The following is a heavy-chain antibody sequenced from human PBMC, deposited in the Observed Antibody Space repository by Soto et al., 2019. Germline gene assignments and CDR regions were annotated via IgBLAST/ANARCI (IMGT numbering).Heavy chain of an antibody. D-gene: IGHD5-12*01. Sequence: QLQLQESGSGLVKPSQTLSLTCAVSGGSISSGGYSWSWIRQPPGKGLEWIGYIYHSGSTYYNPSLKRRVTISVDRSKYQVSLKLSSVTAADTAVYYCAAGGGLPRYYWGQGTLVTVSS. CDR1: GGSISSGGYS. V-gene: IGHV4-30-2*01. CDR2: IYHSGST. J-gene: IGHJ4*02. CDR3: AAGGGLPRYY.